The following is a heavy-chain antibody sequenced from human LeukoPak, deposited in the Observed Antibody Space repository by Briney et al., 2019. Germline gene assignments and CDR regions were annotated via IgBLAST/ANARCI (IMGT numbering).Heavy chain of an antibody. CDR3: ARDVKGDYYDSSGLY. V-gene: IGHV3-73*01. Sequence: PGGSLRLSCAASGFTFSDSAMHWVRQDSGKGLERVGRIRSKPNSYATAYAASVKGRFTISRDDSKNMAYLQMNSLKTEDTAVYYCARDVKGDYYDSSGLYWGQGTLVTVSS. J-gene: IGHJ4*02. D-gene: IGHD3-22*01. CDR2: IRSKPNSYAT. CDR1: GFTFSDSA.